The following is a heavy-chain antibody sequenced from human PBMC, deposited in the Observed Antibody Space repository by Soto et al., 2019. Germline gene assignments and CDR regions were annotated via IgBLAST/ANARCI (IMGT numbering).Heavy chain of an antibody. CDR3: AKDLHSSGWPQHY. Sequence: EVQLLESGGGLVQPGGSLRLSCAASGFTFSSYAMSWVRQAPGKGLEWVSAISGSGGSTYYADSVKGRFTISRDNSKNTLYLRMNSLRAEDTAVYYCAKDLHSSGWPQHYWGQGTLVTVSS. J-gene: IGHJ4*02. CDR2: ISGSGGST. CDR1: GFTFSSYA. V-gene: IGHV3-23*01. D-gene: IGHD6-19*01.